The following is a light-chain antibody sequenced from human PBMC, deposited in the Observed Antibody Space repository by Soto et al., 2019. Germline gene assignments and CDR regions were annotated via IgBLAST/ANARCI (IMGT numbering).Light chain of an antibody. V-gene: IGLV1-40*01. CDR2: GNS. CDR3: QSYDSSLSAL. Sequence: QSVLTQPPSVSGAPGQRVTISCTGSSSNIGAGYDVHWYQQLPGTAPKLLIYGNSNRPSGVPDRFSGSKSGPSASLAITGLQAEDEADYYCQSYDSSLSALFGGGTKLTVL. CDR1: SSNIGAGYD. J-gene: IGLJ3*02.